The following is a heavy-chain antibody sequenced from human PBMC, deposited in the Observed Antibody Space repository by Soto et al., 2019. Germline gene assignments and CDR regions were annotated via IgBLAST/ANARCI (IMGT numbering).Heavy chain of an antibody. CDR1: GFTSNDYA. CDR2: IYYNSDRI. D-gene: IGHD3-16*01. V-gene: IGHV3-9*02. CDR3: VKDVLPGGADY. Sequence: EVKLVESGGGLVQPGRSLRLSCAASGFTSNDYAMHWVRQAPGKGLEWVSGIYYNSDRIDYGDSVKGRFATSRDNAKNSLYLPMNSLRPEDTAVYYCVKDVLPGGADYWGPGTLVTVSS. J-gene: IGHJ4*02.